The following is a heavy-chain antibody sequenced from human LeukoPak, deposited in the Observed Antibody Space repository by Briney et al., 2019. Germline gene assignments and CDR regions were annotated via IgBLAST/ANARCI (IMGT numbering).Heavy chain of an antibody. CDR2: IYYSGST. CDR1: GGSITSYY. CDR3: ARNSGSSLFDY. Sequence: SETLSLTCTVSGGSITSYYWSWIRQPPGKGLEWIGSIYYSGSTYYNPSLKSRVTISVDTSKNQFSLKLSSVTAADTAVYYCARNSGSSLFDYWGQGTLVTVSS. J-gene: IGHJ4*02. D-gene: IGHD1-26*01. V-gene: IGHV4-59*08.